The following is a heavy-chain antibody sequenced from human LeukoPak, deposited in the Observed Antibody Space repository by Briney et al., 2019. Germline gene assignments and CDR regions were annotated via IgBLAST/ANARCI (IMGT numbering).Heavy chain of an antibody. CDR1: GGSISSYY. CDR2: IYYSGST. D-gene: IGHD2-21*02. CDR3: ARDDDFDAFDI. Sequence: SETLSLTCTVSGGSISSYYWSWIRQPPGKELEWIGYIYYSGSTNYNPSLKSRVTISVDTSKNQFSLKLSSVTAADTAVYYCARDDDFDAFDIWGQGTMVTVSS. J-gene: IGHJ3*02. V-gene: IGHV4-59*01.